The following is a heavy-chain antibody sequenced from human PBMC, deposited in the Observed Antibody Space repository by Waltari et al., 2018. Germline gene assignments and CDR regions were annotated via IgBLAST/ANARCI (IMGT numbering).Heavy chain of an antibody. CDR3: ARAPRITIFGVVLDYGMDV. CDR2: ISAYNGNT. D-gene: IGHD3-3*01. V-gene: IGHV1-18*01. Sequence: QVQLVQSGAEVKKPGASVKVSCKASGYTFTSYGISWVRQAPGKGLEWMGWISAYNGNTNYAQKLQGRGTMTTDTSTSTAYMELRSLRSDDTAVYYCARAPRITIFGVVLDYGMDVWGQGTTVTVSS. CDR1: GYTFTSYG. J-gene: IGHJ6*02.